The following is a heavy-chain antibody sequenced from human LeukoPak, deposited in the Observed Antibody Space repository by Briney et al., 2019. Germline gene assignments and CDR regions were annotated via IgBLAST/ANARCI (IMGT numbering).Heavy chain of an antibody. CDR2: IIPIFGTA. Sequence: ASVKVSCKASGGTFSSYAISWVRQAPEQGLEWMGAIIPIFGTANYAQKFQGRVTITADESTSTAYMELSSLRSEDTAVYYCATSLDSSGYNFDYWGQGTLVTVSS. CDR3: ATSLDSSGYNFDY. J-gene: IGHJ4*02. D-gene: IGHD3-22*01. CDR1: GGTFSSYA. V-gene: IGHV1-69*13.